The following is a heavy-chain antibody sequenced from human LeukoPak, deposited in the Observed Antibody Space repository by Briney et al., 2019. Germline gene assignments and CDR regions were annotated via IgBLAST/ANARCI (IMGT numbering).Heavy chain of an antibody. Sequence: GASVKVSCKASGYTFTSYCMHWVRQAPGQGLEWMGIINPSGGSTSYAQKFQGRVTMTRDMSTSTVYMELSSLRSEDTAVYYCARVKPIAAAGPWQHYFDYWGQGTLVTVSS. CDR1: GYTFTSYC. CDR2: INPSGGST. V-gene: IGHV1-46*01. D-gene: IGHD6-13*01. J-gene: IGHJ4*02. CDR3: ARVKPIAAAGPWQHYFDY.